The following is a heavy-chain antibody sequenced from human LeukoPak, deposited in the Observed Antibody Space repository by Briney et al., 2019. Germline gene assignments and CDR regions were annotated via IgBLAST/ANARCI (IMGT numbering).Heavy chain of an antibody. CDR2: IIPIFGSA. Sequence: ASVKVSCKASGGTFSSYAISWVRQAPGQGLEWMGGIIPIFGSANYAQKFQGRVTITADKSTSTAYMELSSLRSEDTAVYYCASNGLPPDYYYYYGTDVWGKGTTVTVSS. V-gene: IGHV1-69*06. D-gene: IGHD4-17*01. CDR3: ASNGLPPDYYYYYGTDV. J-gene: IGHJ6*04. CDR1: GGTFSSYA.